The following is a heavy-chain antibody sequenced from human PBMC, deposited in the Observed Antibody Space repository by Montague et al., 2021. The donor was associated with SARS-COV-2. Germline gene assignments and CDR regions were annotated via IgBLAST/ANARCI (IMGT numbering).Heavy chain of an antibody. Sequence: SETLSLTCTVSGGSVNSGGYYWSWIRQPPGKGLEWIGNIYYSGTTSYNPSLKSRVTISVDTSKNQFSLKLSSVTAADTAVYYCARDRTADDYDDYGTAGYSYYYGMDVWGQGTTVTVSS. CDR2: IYYSGTT. D-gene: IGHD4-17*01. V-gene: IGHV4-61*08. CDR1: GGSVNSGGYY. J-gene: IGHJ6*02. CDR3: ARDRTADDYDDYGTAGYSYYYGMDV.